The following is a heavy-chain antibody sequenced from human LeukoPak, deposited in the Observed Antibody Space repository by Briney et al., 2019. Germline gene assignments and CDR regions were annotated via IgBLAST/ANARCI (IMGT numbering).Heavy chain of an antibody. V-gene: IGHV4-59*01. CDR3: ATSTLYYDRSGYYYNDAFDI. Sequence: SETLSLTCTVSGGSISSYYWSWIRQPPGKGLEWSGYIYYTVSTNYNPSLKSRVTISVDTSKNQFSLKLSSVTAADTAVYYCATSTLYYDRSGYYYNDAFDIWGQGTMVTVSS. CDR1: GGSISSYY. CDR2: IYYTVST. D-gene: IGHD3-22*01. J-gene: IGHJ3*02.